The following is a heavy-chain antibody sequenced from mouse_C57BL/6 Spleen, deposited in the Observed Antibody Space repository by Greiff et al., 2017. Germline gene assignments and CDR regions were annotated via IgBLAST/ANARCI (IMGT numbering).Heavy chain of an antibody. D-gene: IGHD1-1*01. CDR2: IDPETGGT. CDR1: GYTFTDYE. CDR3: TRWGHYYGSPFDY. J-gene: IGHJ2*01. V-gene: IGHV1-15*01. Sequence: QVQLQQPGAELVRPGASVTLSCKASGYTFTDYEMHWVKQTPVHGLEWIGAIDPETGGTAYNQKFKGKAILTADKSSSTAYMELRSLTSEDSAVYYCTRWGHYYGSPFDYWGQGTTLTVSS.